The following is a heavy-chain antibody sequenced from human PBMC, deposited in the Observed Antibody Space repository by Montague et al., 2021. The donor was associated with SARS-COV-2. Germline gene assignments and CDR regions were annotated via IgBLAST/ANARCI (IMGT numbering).Heavy chain of an antibody. CDR1: GGSITSYY. V-gene: IGHV4-59*01. Sequence: SETLSLTCTVSGGSITSYYWSWIRQSPGKGLEYIGYIYYSGSTNYNPSLKSRVTMSVDTSKNQFSLKLSSVTAADTAVYYCARGDGHNYGSGTYPYYWGQGTLVTVSS. J-gene: IGHJ4*02. CDR2: IYYSGST. D-gene: IGHD3-10*01. CDR3: ARGDGHNYGSGTYPYY.